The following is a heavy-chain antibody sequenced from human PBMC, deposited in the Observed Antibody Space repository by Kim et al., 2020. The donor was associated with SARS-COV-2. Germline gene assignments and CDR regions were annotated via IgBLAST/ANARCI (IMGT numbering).Heavy chain of an antibody. Sequence: GATHYNPSRKRRVTISLAASKNQFSLKLGSVTAAETAVYYCARIYARTIDYWGLGTLVTVSS. CDR3: ARIYARTIDY. CDR2: GAT. J-gene: IGHJ4*02. V-gene: IGHV4-59*01. D-gene: IGHD3-16*01.